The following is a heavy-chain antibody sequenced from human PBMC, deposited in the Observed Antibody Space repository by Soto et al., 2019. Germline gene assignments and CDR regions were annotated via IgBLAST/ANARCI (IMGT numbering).Heavy chain of an antibody. CDR1: RGSIRGGDYY. Sequence: QVQLQESGPGLVKPSQTLSLTCTVSRGSIRGGDYYWSWIRQHPGKGLEWIGYIFYSGNSFYNPSLKSGVTTSVDTCKNQFSLQLSSVTAADTAIYYCARLSSLYYNSDYGGYYFDYWGQGTLVSVSS. J-gene: IGHJ4*02. CDR3: ARLSSLYYNSDYGGYYFDY. D-gene: IGHD3-10*01. V-gene: IGHV4-31*03. CDR2: IFYSGNS.